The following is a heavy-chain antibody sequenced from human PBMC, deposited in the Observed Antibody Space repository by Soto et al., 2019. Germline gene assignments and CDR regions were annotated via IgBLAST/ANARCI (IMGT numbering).Heavy chain of an antibody. V-gene: IGHV3-21*01. J-gene: IGHJ6*02. CDR3: QREKWGHHYGMDV. D-gene: IGHD1-26*01. Sequence: GSLRLSYAASGVTVSTYTLNWVRQAPGKGLEWVSAITGGITCIYYADSVKGRFTVSRDNANNSLYLQTTSLSAEDTALYYCQREKWGHHYGMDVCGQRTTVTFSS. CDR1: GVTVSTYT. CDR2: ITGGITCI.